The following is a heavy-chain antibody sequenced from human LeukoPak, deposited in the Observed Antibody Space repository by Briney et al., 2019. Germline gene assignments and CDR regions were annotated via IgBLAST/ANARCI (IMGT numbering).Heavy chain of an antibody. D-gene: IGHD3-22*01. V-gene: IGHV4-4*07. Sequence: SETLSLTCTVSGGSISSYYWSWIRQPAGKGLEWIGRIYTSGSTNYNPSLKSRVTMSVDTSKNQFSLKVNSVTAADTAVYYCASSDSSGYYVDYWGQGTLVTVSS. CDR1: GGSISSYY. CDR2: IYTSGST. J-gene: IGHJ4*02. CDR3: ASSDSSGYYVDY.